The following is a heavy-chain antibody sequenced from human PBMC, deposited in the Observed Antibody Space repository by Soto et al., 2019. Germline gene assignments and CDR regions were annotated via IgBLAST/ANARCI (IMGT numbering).Heavy chain of an antibody. V-gene: IGHV3-9*01. J-gene: IGHJ6*03. CDR1: GFTFDDFA. CDR2: ISWHSGSF. CDR3: TKDIHPAAGSMDV. Sequence: EVQLVKSGGGLVHPGRSLRLSCAASGFTFDDFAMHWVRQAPGKGLEWVAGISWHSGSFGYADSVKGRFSISRDNAKNSLYLQMNSLRVEDTALYFCTKDIHPAAGSMDVWGKGTTVIVSS.